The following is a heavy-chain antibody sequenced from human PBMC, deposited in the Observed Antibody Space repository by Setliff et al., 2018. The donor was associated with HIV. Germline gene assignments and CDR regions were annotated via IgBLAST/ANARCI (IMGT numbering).Heavy chain of an antibody. V-gene: IGHV4-34*01. CDR2: INHSGNT. Sequence: PSETLSLTCAVSGGSFTGYYWSWIRQTPGKGLEWIAEINHSGNTNYNPSLKSRVTISVVTSKSHFSLKLKFVTAADTAIYYCTRGRTDTAMAHDYWGQGTPVTVSS. D-gene: IGHD5-18*01. CDR1: GGSFTGYY. J-gene: IGHJ4*02. CDR3: TRGRTDTAMAHDY.